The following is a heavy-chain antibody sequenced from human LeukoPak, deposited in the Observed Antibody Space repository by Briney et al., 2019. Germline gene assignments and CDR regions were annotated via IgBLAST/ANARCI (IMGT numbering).Heavy chain of an antibody. Sequence: ASVKVSCKASGYTFTSYDISWVRQAPGQGLEWMGWISAGNGNTKYSQKFQGRITITRDTSASTAYMELSSLRSEDTAVYYCARGSIVVVPAALEFDYWGQGTLVTVSS. J-gene: IGHJ4*02. CDR2: ISAGNGNT. D-gene: IGHD2-2*01. CDR1: GYTFTSYD. V-gene: IGHV1-3*01. CDR3: ARGSIVVVPAALEFDY.